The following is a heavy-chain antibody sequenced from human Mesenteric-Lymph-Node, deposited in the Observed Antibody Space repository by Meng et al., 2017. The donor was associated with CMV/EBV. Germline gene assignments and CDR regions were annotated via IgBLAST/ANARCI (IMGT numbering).Heavy chain of an antibody. CDR2: INPKTGGR. Sequence: QVQLVQSGAEVRKPGPSVRVSCKASGYTFIDYYINWVRQAPGQGLEWMGRINPKTGGRSYAQNFQGRVTMTRDTSINTAYMEVNRLNSDDTAMYYCARDRDTDWYSPFDYWGPGTLVTSPQ. CDR3: ARDRDTDWYSPFDY. V-gene: IGHV1-2*06. J-gene: IGHJ4*02. D-gene: IGHD3-9*01. CDR1: GYTFIDYY.